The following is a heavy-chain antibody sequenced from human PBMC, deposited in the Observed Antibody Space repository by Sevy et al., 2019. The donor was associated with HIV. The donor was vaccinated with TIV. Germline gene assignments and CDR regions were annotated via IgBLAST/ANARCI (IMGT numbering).Heavy chain of an antibody. D-gene: IGHD3-9*01. V-gene: IGHV3-9*01. CDR2: ISWNSGSI. CDR1: GFTFDDYA. CDR3: AKSPRYDILTGSFDP. J-gene: IGHJ5*02. Sequence: LRLSCAASGFTFDDYAMHWVRQAPGKGLEWVSGISWNSGSIGYADSVKGRFTISRDNAKNSLYLQMNSLRAEDTALYYCAKSPRYDILTGSFDPWGQGTLVTVSS.